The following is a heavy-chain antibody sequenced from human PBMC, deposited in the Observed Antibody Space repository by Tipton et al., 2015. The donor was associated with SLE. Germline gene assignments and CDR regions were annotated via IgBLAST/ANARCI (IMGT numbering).Heavy chain of an antibody. CDR3: AREQRGRPDY. Sequence: QLVQSGAEVKKPGASVKVSCQASGYSFSTYGIAWVRQAPGQGLEWMGWISGYNGNIKYVQKVQGRVTMTTDTSTSTAYIELRSLRSDDTAVYYCAREQRGRPDYWGQGTLVTVSS. CDR1: GYSFSTYG. V-gene: IGHV1-18*01. CDR2: ISGYNGNI. J-gene: IGHJ4*02.